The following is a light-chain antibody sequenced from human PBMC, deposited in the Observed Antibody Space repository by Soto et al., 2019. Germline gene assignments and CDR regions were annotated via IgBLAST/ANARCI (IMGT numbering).Light chain of an antibody. CDR2: EVS. Sequence: QSALTQPASVSGSPGQSITISCTGTRSDIGGYNYVSWYQHHPGKAPKLIIFEVSDRPSGVSNRFSGSKSGNTASLTISGLHAEDEADYYCSSYTSSSTPYVFGTGTKVTVL. V-gene: IGLV2-14*01. J-gene: IGLJ1*01. CDR1: RSDIGGYNY. CDR3: SSYTSSSTPYV.